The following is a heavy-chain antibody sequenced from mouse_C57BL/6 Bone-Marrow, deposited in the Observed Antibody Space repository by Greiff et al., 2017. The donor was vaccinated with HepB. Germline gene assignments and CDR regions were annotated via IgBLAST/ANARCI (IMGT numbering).Heavy chain of an antibody. Sequence: VQLQQSGAELVRPGASVTLSCKASGYTFTDYEMHWVKQTPVHGLEWIGAIDPETGGTAYNQKFKGKAILTADKSSSTAYMELRSLTSEDSAVYYCTGREAYYYGSSPYYVDYWGQGTTLTVSS. CDR3: TGREAYYYGSSPYYVDY. CDR2: IDPETGGT. CDR1: GYTFTDYE. J-gene: IGHJ2*01. D-gene: IGHD1-1*01. V-gene: IGHV1-15*01.